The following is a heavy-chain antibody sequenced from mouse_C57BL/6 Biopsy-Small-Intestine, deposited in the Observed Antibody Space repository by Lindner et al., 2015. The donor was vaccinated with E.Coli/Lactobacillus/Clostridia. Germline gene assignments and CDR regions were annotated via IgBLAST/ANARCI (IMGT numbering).Heavy chain of an antibody. D-gene: IGHD2-12*01. Sequence: ASVKVSCKASGYTFAGYYIHWVRRAPGQGLEWMGLITPIGGNPNYAQSFRGRVTMTRDTSTNTVYMELSSLKSEDTALYYCAREASASYYPKYYFDLWGQGTQVTVSS. V-gene: IGHV1-7*01. CDR3: AREASASYYPKYYFDL. CDR2: ITPIGGNP. CDR1: GYTFAGYY. J-gene: IGHJ2*01.